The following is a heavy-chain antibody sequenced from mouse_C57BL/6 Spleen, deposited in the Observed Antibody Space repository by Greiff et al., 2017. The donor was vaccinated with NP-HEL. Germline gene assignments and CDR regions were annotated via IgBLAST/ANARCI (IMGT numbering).Heavy chain of an antibody. Sequence: DVKLVESGGGLVKPGGSLKLSCAASGFTFSDYGMHWVRQAPEKGLEWVAYISSGSSTIYYADTVKGLFTISRDNAKNTLFLQMTSLRSEDTAMYYCARNYGSYWYFDVWGTGTTVTVSS. D-gene: IGHD1-1*01. V-gene: IGHV5-17*01. CDR3: ARNYGSYWYFDV. J-gene: IGHJ1*03. CDR1: GFTFSDYG. CDR2: ISSGSSTI.